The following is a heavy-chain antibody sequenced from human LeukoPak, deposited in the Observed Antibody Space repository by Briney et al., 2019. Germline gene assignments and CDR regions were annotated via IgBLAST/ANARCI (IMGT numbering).Heavy chain of an antibody. J-gene: IGHJ5*02. V-gene: IGHV4-31*02. CDR3: ARRDSGSYYNENWFDP. CDR1: GGSISSGGYY. D-gene: IGHD3-10*01. CDR2: IYYSGST. Sequence: PSETLSLTWTVSGGSISSGGYYWSWIRQHPGKGLEWIGYIYYSGSTYYNPSLKSRVTISVDTSKNQFSLKLSSVTAADTAVYYCARRDSGSYYNENWFDPWGQGTLVTVSS.